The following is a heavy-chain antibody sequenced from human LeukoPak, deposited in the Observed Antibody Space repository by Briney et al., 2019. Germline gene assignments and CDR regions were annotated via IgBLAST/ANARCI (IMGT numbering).Heavy chain of an antibody. CDR3: ARGGGFWSGYYYTFDY. CDR2: INHSGST. J-gene: IGHJ4*02. Sequence: SETLSLTCAVYGGSFSGYYWSWIRQPPGKGLEWIGEINHSGSTNYNPSLKSRVTMSVDTSKNQFSLKLSSVTAADTAVYYCARGGGFWSGYYYTFDYWGQGTLVTVSS. V-gene: IGHV4-34*01. CDR1: GGSFSGYY. D-gene: IGHD3-3*01.